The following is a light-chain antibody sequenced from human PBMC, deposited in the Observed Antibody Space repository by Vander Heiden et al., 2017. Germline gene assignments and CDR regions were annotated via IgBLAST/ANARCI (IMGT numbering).Light chain of an antibody. CDR3: QQYNSYLYT. Sequence: ETQTIQSPSTLSASVGDRVTITCRASRTIYSWLAWYQQKPGKAPKVLIHKASTLESGVPSRFSGSGSATEFTLTISNLQPEDFGTYYCQQYNSYLYTFGQGTKVEIK. V-gene: IGKV1-5*03. CDR2: KAS. CDR1: RTIYSW. J-gene: IGKJ2*01.